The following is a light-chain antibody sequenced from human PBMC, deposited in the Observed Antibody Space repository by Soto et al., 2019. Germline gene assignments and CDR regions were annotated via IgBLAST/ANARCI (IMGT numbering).Light chain of an antibody. J-gene: IGLJ2*01. V-gene: IGLV2-8*01. CDR2: EVS. Sequence: QSALTQPPSASGSPGQSVTISCTGTSSDVGGYNYVSWYQQHPGKAPKLMIYEVSKRPSGVPDRFSGSKSGNTASLTVSGLQAGDEADYSCRSDAGSNNLGVFGGGTALAVL. CDR1: SSDVGGYNY. CDR3: RSDAGSNNLGV.